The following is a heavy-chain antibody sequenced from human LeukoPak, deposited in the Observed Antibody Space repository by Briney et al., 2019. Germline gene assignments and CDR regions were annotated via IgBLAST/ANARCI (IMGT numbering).Heavy chain of an antibody. CDR3: VRGPGKGSSWFQYYFDY. CDR2: IYYSGST. J-gene: IGHJ4*02. V-gene: IGHV4-38-2*01. Sequence: SETLSLTCAVSGYSISSGYYWGWIRQPPGKGLEWIGYIYYSGSTNYNPSLKSRVTISVDTSKNQFSLKLSSVTAADTAVYYCVRGPGKGSSWFQYYFDYWGQGTLVTVSS. D-gene: IGHD6-13*01. CDR1: GYSISSGYY.